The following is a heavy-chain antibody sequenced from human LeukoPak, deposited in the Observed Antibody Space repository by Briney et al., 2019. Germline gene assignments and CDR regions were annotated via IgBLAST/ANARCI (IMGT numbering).Heavy chain of an antibody. Sequence: GASVKASSKASGYTFTSRGITWVRQAPGQGLEWMGWISANNGNTNYAQKLQGRVTMTTDTSTSTAFMELRSLSSDDTAVYYCVRDSQIYGDYLDHGVQGTLVTVSS. CDR1: GYTFTSRG. V-gene: IGHV1-18*01. J-gene: IGHJ4*02. D-gene: IGHD4-17*01. CDR3: VRDSQIYGDYLDH. CDR2: ISANNGNT.